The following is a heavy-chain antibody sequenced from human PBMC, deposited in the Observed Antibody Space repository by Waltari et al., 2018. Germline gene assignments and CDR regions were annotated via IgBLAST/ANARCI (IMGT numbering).Heavy chain of an antibody. CDR2: IYYSGST. CDR3: ARLGSGNSHLHFDY. D-gene: IGHD6-19*01. J-gene: IGHJ4*02. CDR1: GGSISSSSYY. V-gene: IGHV4-39*01. Sequence: QLQLQESGPGLVKPSETLSLTCTVSGGSISSSSYYWGWIRQPPGKGLEWIGSIYYSGSTYHNPSLKSRVTISVDTSKNQFSLKLSSVTAADTAVYYCARLGSGNSHLHFDYWGQGTLVTVSS.